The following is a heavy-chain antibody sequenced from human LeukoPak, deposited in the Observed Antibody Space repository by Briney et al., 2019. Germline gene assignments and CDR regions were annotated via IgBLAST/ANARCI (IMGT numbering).Heavy chain of an antibody. Sequence: SETLSLTCTVSGYSISSGYYWGWIRQPPGKGLEWIGSIYHSGSTYYNPSLKSRVTISVDTSKNQFSLKLSSVTAADTAVYYCARVVPETYYDFWSGHYYYYYYMDVWGKGTTVTVSS. J-gene: IGHJ6*03. CDR3: ARVVPETYYDFWSGHYYYYYYMDV. V-gene: IGHV4-38-2*02. D-gene: IGHD3-3*01. CDR1: GYSISSGYY. CDR2: IYHSGST.